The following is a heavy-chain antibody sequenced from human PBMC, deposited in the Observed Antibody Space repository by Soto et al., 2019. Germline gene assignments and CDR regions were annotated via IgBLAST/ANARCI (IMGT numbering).Heavy chain of an antibody. CDR2: ISYDDSNK. D-gene: IGHD6-19*01. J-gene: IGHJ4*02. CDR3: ARDPTAVATYYFDN. CDR1: GFTLTNHA. Sequence: GGSLRLSCAVSGFTLTNHALHWVRQAPGKGLEWVAVISYDDSNKYYPDSVKGRFTVSRDKSKNTLYLQMNSLRTEDTAVYYCARDPTAVATYYFDNWGQGTLVTVSS. V-gene: IGHV3-30*04.